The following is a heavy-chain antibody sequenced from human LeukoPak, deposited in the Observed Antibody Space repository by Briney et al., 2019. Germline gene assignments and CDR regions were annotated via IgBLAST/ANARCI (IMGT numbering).Heavy chain of an antibody. CDR3: AKSRVSSWGAIDY. Sequence: GGSLRLSCAASGFTFSSYTMSWVRQAPGKGLEWVSSISDSGGSTFYADSVKGRFTISRDNSKNILYLQMNSLRVEDTAVYYCAKSRVSSWGAIDYWGQGTLLTVSS. D-gene: IGHD6-13*01. J-gene: IGHJ4*02. CDR2: ISDSGGST. CDR1: GFTFSSYT. V-gene: IGHV3-23*01.